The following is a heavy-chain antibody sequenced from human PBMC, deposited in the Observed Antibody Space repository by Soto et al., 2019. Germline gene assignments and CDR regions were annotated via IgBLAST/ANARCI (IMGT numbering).Heavy chain of an antibody. J-gene: IGHJ4*02. CDR2: VTHSGTA. V-gene: IGHV4-30-2*01. CDR3: AMIHWAQSSLDY. D-gene: IGHD6-19*01. Sequence: QLQLQESGSRLVKPSETLSLTCAVSGGCIDSGAFSLRWIRQPPGKGLEWIGYVTHSGTAYSIPSLNGRLTLSVDSSQTQFSLKLSSVTAADSAFYYCAMIHWAQSSLDYWGRGILVTVSS. CDR1: GGCIDSGAFS.